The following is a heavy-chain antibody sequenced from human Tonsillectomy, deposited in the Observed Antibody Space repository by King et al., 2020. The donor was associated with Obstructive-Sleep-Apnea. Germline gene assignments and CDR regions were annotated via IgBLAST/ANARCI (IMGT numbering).Heavy chain of an antibody. D-gene: IGHD6-6*01. Sequence: VQLQQWGAGLLKPSETLSLTCAVYGGSFSGYYWTWIRQPPGGGLEWIGEINHSGSTDYNPSLKCRVTISVDTSKTQFSLKPTSVPSADTAIYYCARFGGRAARLESPYYGMDVWGQGTTVTVSS. CDR2: INHSGST. V-gene: IGHV4-34*01. J-gene: IGHJ6*02. CDR3: ARFGGRAARLESPYYGMDV. CDR1: GGSFSGYY.